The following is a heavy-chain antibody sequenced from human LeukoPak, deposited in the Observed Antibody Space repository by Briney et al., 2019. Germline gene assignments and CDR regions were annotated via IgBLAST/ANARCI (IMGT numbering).Heavy chain of an antibody. Sequence: VAPVKVSCKASGYTFINYGVTWVRQAPGQGLEWMGWISASNGNTNYAQKLQGRVTMTTETSTSTAYMELRSLRSDDTAVYYCARALSRGYSGYDYGLGYWGQGTLVTVSS. CDR1: GYTFINYG. CDR3: ARALSRGYSGYDYGLGY. D-gene: IGHD5-12*01. V-gene: IGHV1-18*01. CDR2: ISASNGNT. J-gene: IGHJ4*02.